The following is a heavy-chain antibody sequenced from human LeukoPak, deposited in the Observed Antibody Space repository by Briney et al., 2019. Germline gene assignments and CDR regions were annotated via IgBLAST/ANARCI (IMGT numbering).Heavy chain of an antibody. V-gene: IGHV4-59*01. D-gene: IGHD2-8*01. CDR3: TRPGNIVRPPPLIGHYYMDV. CDR1: GDSISGFH. Sequence: SETLSLTCTVSGDSISGFHWSWIRQPPGKGLEWIGYIYYSGSTNYNSSLKSRVSISTDTSKNRFSLKLSSVTAAATALYYCTRPGNIVRPPPLIGHYYMDVGGKGTTVTVSS. J-gene: IGHJ6*03. CDR2: IYYSGST.